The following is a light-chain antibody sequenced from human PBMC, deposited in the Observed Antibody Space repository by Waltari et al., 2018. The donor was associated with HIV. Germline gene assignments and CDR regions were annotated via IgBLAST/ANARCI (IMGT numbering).Light chain of an antibody. V-gene: IGLV2-14*01. J-gene: IGLJ2*01. CDR1: DSAIGASAY. CDR2: EVK. Sequence: QSALTQPASVTGSPGQSITIPCTGSDSAIGASAYVSWYPKYPDRDPRLLIYEVKKRPSGVSSRFSGSKSANTASLTISGLQLEDEAEFYCASFSRGLTLVVFGGGTHVTVL. CDR3: ASFSRGLTLVV.